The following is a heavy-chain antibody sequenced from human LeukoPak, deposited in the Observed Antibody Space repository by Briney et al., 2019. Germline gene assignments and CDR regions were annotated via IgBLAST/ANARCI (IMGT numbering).Heavy chain of an antibody. J-gene: IGHJ6*02. CDR3: ARVILTTDPYSSGPPRYYGMDV. D-gene: IGHD6-19*01. Sequence: VASVKVSCKASGYTFTGYYMHWVRQAPGQGLEWMGWINPNSGGTNYAQKFQGRVTMTRDTSISTAYMELSRLRSDDTAVYYCARVILTTDPYSSGPPRYYGMDVWGQGTTVTASS. CDR2: INPNSGGT. CDR1: GYTFTGYY. V-gene: IGHV1-2*02.